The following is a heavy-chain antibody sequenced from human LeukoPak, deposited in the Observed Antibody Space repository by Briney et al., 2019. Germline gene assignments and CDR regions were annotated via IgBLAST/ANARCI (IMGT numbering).Heavy chain of an antibody. V-gene: IGHV1-2*02. CDR3: ATEVTEAAWFDP. CDR1: GYTFTAHY. CDR2: INPNSGGT. J-gene: IGHJ5*02. D-gene: IGHD2-21*02. Sequence: GASVKVSCKTSGYTFTAHYIHWVRQAPGQGLEWMGWINPNSGGTKYAQNFQGRVTMTRDTSINTAYMELTSLISDDTAMYYCATEVTEAAWFDPSGQGTLVTVS.